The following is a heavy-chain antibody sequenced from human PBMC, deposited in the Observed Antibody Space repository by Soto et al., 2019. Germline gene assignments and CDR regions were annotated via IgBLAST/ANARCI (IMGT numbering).Heavy chain of an antibody. CDR1: GFTFSSYS. CDR2: ISSSSSTI. J-gene: IGHJ6*02. CDR3: AREDAKSRTSYGMDV. Sequence: EVQLVESGGGLVQPGGSLRLSCAASGFTFSSYSMNWVRQAPGKGLEWVSYISSSSSTIYYADSVKGRFTISRDNAKNSLYLRMNSLRDEDTAVYYCAREDAKSRTSYGMDVWGQGTTVTVSS. D-gene: IGHD2-2*01. V-gene: IGHV3-48*02.